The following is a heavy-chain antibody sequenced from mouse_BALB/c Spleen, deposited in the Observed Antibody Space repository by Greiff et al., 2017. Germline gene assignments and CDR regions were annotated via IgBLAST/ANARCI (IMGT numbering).Heavy chain of an antibody. Sequence: QVQLKESGPGLVAPSQSLSITCTVSGFSLTSYGVYWVRQPPGKGLEWLGVIWAGGSTNYNSALMSRLSISKDNSKSQVFLKMNSLQTDDTAMYYCARVDGYDGSYYYAMDYWGQGTSVTVSA. CDR2: IWAGGST. CDR3: ARVDGYDGSYYYAMDY. CDR1: GFSLTSYG. D-gene: IGHD2-2*01. J-gene: IGHJ4*01. V-gene: IGHV2-9*02.